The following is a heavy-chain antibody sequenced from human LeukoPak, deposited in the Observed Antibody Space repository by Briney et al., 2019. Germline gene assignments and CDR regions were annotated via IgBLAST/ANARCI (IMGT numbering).Heavy chain of an antibody. V-gene: IGHV4-34*01. Sequence: PSETLSLTCAVYGGSFSGYYWSWIRQPPGEGLEWIGEINHSGSTNYNPSLKSRVTISVDTSKNQFSLKLSSVTAADTAVYYCASARMAVADYWGQGTLVTVSS. D-gene: IGHD6-19*01. CDR3: ASARMAVADY. J-gene: IGHJ4*02. CDR2: INHSGST. CDR1: GGSFSGYY.